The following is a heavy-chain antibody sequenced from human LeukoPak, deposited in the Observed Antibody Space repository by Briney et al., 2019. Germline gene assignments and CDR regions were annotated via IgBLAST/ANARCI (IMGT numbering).Heavy chain of an antibody. CDR1: GFTVSGNY. J-gene: IGHJ4*02. D-gene: IGHD3-10*01. CDR2: IYSGGST. V-gene: IGHV3-66*01. CDR3: ASSNSFAELPGDF. Sequence: GGSLRLSCAASGFTVSGNYMTWVRQPPGKGLEWVSVIYSGGSTYYPDSVKGRFTISRDNSKNTLFLQMNSLRDEDTAIYYCASSNSFAELPGDFWGQGTLVTVSS.